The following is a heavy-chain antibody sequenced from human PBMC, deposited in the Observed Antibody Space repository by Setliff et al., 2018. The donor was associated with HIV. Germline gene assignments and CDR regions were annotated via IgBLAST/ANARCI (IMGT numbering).Heavy chain of an antibody. CDR3: AKDGDYRNGDYDAFDI. D-gene: IGHD4-4*01. V-gene: IGHV3-23*01. J-gene: IGHJ3*02. CDR1: GFTFNNYA. CDR2: ISGSGGST. Sequence: GGSPRLSCAASGFTFNNYAMSWVRHPPGKGLEWVSAISGSGGSTYYADSVKGRFSISRDNSKNTVDLHMNSLRTEDTAVYYCAKDGDYRNGDYDAFDIWGLGTMVTVSS.